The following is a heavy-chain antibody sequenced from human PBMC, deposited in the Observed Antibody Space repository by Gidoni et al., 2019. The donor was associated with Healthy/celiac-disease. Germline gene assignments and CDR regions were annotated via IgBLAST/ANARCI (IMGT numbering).Heavy chain of an antibody. J-gene: IGHJ1*01. CDR1: GGSISSYF. Sequence: QVQLQESGPGLVKTSETLSLTCTVSGGSISSYFWSWIRKHPGKGMEFIVYIYYRGSTNYNPSLKIRVTISVDTSKNQFSLKLSSVTAADTAVYYCARGGVHRRDFQHWGQGTLVTVSS. V-gene: IGHV4-59*01. CDR2: IYYRGST. CDR3: ARGGVHRRDFQH. D-gene: IGHD1-1*01.